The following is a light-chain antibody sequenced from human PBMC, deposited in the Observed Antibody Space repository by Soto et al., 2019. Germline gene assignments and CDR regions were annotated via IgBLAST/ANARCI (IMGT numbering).Light chain of an antibody. CDR1: QGIGSW. CDR2: AAA. V-gene: IGKV1-12*01. CDR3: QQANSSPLT. Sequence: DIQMTQSPSSVSASVGDRVTITCRASQGIGSWLGWYQQKPGKATNLLIYAAASLQSGVPSRFSATFAGTEFTLTISRLQPEDLATYFYQQANSSPLTFGPGTKVDLK. J-gene: IGKJ3*01.